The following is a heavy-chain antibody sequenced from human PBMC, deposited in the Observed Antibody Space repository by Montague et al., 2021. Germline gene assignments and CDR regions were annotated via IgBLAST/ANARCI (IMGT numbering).Heavy chain of an antibody. CDR3: VVTPSLYYHGMDV. CDR1: GDSIRSYY. Sequence: SETLSLTCTISGDSIRSYYWNWIRQPPGKGLEWIGYIYYSGSTNYNPSLKSRVNISLDTSKNQFSLKLSSVTAADTAVYYGVVTPSLYYHGMDVWGQGTTVTVSS. CDR2: IYYSGST. J-gene: IGHJ6*02. D-gene: IGHD4-23*01. V-gene: IGHV4-59*08.